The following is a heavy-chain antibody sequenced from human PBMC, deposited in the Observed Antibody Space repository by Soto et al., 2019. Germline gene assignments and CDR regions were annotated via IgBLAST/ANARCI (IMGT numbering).Heavy chain of an antibody. D-gene: IGHD5-12*01. CDR2: IYSGGTT. Sequence: EVQVVESGGGLIQPGGSLRLSCVVSGFTVSSTNYMSWVRQAPGKGLEWVSVIYSGGTTFYADSVKGRFTISRDNSKNTLYLRMNSLRAEDTAVFYCHGYGYWGQGTLVTVSS. CDR3: HGYGY. V-gene: IGHV3-53*01. CDR1: GFTVSSTNY. J-gene: IGHJ4*02.